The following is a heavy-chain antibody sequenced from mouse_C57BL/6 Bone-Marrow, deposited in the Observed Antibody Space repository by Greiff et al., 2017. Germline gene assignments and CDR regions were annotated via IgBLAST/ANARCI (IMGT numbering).Heavy chain of an antibody. CDR1: GFNIKDYY. J-gene: IGHJ1*03. CDR3: ASDRADYKGYFDV. D-gene: IGHD2-13*01. CDR2: IDPEDGET. V-gene: IGHV14-2*01. Sequence: VQLKESGAELVKPGASVKLSCTASGFNIKDYYMHWVKQRTEQGLEWIGRIDPEDGETKYAPKFQGKATITADTSSNTAYLQLSSLTSEDTAVYYCASDRADYKGYFDVWGTGTTVTVSS.